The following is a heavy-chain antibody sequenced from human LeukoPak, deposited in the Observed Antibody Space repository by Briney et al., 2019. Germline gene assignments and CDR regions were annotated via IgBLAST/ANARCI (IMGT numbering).Heavy chain of an antibody. Sequence: PSVTLSLTCAVYGGSFSGYYWSWIRQPPGKGLEWIGEINHSGSTNYNPSLKSRVTISVDTSKNQFSLKLSSVTAADTAVYYCAKSSTRAYFDYWGQGTLVTVSS. D-gene: IGHD6-13*01. J-gene: IGHJ4*02. V-gene: IGHV4-34*01. CDR1: GGSFSGYY. CDR2: INHSGST. CDR3: AKSSTRAYFDY.